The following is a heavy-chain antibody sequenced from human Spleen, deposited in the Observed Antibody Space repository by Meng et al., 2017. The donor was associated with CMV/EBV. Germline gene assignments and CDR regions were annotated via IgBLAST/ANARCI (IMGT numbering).Heavy chain of an antibody. V-gene: IGHV4-61*01. J-gene: IGHJ3*02. CDR1: GGSVSSGSYY. Sequence: SETLSLTCTVSGGSVSSGSYYWSWIRQPPGKGLEWIGYIYYSGSTNYNPSLKSRVTISVDTSENQFSLKLSSVTAADTAVYYCARTRPAAMRDAFDIWGQGTMVTVSS. CDR3: ARTRPAAMRDAFDI. CDR2: IYYSGST. D-gene: IGHD2-2*01.